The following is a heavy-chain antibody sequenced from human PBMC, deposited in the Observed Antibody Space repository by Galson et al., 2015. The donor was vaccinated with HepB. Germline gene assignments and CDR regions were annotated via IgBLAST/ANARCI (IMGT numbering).Heavy chain of an antibody. V-gene: IGHV3-30*18. CDR1: GFTFSSYG. CDR3: AKDVDTAMVDYYYYGMDV. J-gene: IGHJ6*02. Sequence: SLRLSCAASGFTFSSYGMHWVRQAPGKGLEWVAVISYDGSNKYYADSVKGRFTISRDNSKNTLYLQMNSLRAEDTAVYYCAKDVDTAMVDYYYYGMDVWGQGTTVTVSS. CDR2: ISYDGSNK. D-gene: IGHD5-18*01.